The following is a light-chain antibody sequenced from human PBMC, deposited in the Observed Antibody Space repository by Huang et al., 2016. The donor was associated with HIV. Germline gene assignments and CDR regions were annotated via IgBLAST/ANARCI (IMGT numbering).Light chain of an antibody. Sequence: DIQMTQSPSSLSASVGDRVTNTCQASQDISNYLSWYQHKPGRAPKPLIFDASSLETGVPSRFSGSGSGTYFTLTIASLQPEDVATYYCQHYDDPYTFGQGTKLEIK. CDR2: DAS. V-gene: IGKV1-33*01. J-gene: IGKJ2*01. CDR3: QHYDDPYT. CDR1: QDISNY.